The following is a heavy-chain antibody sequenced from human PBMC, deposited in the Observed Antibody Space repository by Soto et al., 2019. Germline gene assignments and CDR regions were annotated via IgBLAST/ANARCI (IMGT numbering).Heavy chain of an antibody. Sequence: QVQLVQSGAEVKKPGASVKVSCKTSGYIFSNYGISWIRQAPGQGLEWMGWISPYTGNTDSAQSFQDRVTLITDTPTSQAYRGRRSLTSAATPANSCPRSTYGGPGGGPVWFEPGGKESLSPSPQ. D-gene: IGHD3-16*01. V-gene: IGHV1-18*01. CDR3: PRSTYGGPGGGPVWFEP. J-gene: IGHJ5*02. CDR1: GYIFSNYG. CDR2: ISPYTGNT.